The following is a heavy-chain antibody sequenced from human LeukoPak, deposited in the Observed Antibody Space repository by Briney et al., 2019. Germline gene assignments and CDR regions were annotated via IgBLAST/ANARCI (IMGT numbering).Heavy chain of an antibody. V-gene: IGHV4-59*01. Sequence: NPSETLSLTCTVSGGSISSYYWSWIRQPPGKGLEWIGYIYYSGSTNYNPSLKSRVTISVDTSKNQFSLKLSSVTAADTAVYYCARDDLKPRGSWSDPELGDWGQGTLVTVSS. CDR3: ARDDLKPRGSWSDPELGD. D-gene: IGHD3-16*01. CDR1: GGSISSYY. CDR2: IYYSGST. J-gene: IGHJ4*02.